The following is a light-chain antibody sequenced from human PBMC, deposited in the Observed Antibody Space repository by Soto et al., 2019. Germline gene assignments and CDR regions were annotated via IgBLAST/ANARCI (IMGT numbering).Light chain of an antibody. CDR1: GSNIGAAYD. Sequence: QAVVTQPPSVSGAPGQRVTISCTGSGSNIGAAYDVHWYQHLPGTAPKRLIYGNTNRPSGVPDRFSGSKSGTSASLAITGLQAEDEADYYCQSYDSSLNVVVFGGGIKLTVL. CDR2: GNT. J-gene: IGLJ2*01. V-gene: IGLV1-40*01. CDR3: QSYDSSLNVVV.